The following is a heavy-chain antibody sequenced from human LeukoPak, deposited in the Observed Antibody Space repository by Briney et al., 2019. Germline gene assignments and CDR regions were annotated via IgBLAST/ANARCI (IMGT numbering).Heavy chain of an antibody. Sequence: SETLSLTCAVYGGSFSGYYWSWIRQPPGKGLEWIGEINHSGSTNYNPSLKSRVTISVDTSKNQFSLKPSSVTAADTAVYYCARGQEDIVVVVAAHNSYYFDYWGQGTLVTVSS. CDR1: GGSFSGYY. CDR2: INHSGST. J-gene: IGHJ4*02. CDR3: ARGQEDIVVVVAAHNSYYFDY. V-gene: IGHV4-34*01. D-gene: IGHD2-15*01.